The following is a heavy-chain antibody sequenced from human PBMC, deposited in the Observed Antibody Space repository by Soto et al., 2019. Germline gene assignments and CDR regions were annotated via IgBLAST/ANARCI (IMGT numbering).Heavy chain of an antibody. Sequence: SVKVSCKASGGTFSSYAISWVRQASGQGLEWMGGIIAIFGTANYAQKFQGRVTITADESTSTDYMELSSLRSEDTAVYYCARDKVITFWGVIVTRVGMDVWGQGTTVTVSS. V-gene: IGHV1-69*13. CDR3: ARDKVITFWGVIVTRVGMDV. CDR2: IIAIFGTA. J-gene: IGHJ6*02. D-gene: IGHD3-16*02. CDR1: GGTFSSYA.